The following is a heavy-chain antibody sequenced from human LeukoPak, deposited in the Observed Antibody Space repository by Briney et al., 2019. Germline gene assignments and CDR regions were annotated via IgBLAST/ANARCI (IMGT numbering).Heavy chain of an antibody. Sequence: GGSVRLSYAASGFTFSDYWMSWARQAPGKGREWVANIKQDGSEKYYVDSVTSRFSISRDNPKNSLYLQMNNLRAEDTAVYYCARWATSFDFWGQGTLVTVSS. CDR2: IKQDGSEK. D-gene: IGHD6-6*01. V-gene: IGHV3-7*01. J-gene: IGHJ4*02. CDR1: GFTFSDYW. CDR3: ARWATSFDF.